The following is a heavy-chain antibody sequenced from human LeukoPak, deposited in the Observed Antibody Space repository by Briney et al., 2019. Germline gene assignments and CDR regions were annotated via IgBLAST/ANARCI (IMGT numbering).Heavy chain of an antibody. J-gene: IGHJ6*03. Sequence: SETLSLTCTVSGGSISSSSYYWSWIRQPPGKGLEWIGYIYYSGSTNYNPSLKSRVTISVDTSKNQFSLKLSSVTAADTAVYYCARGGTARGYYYYYYYMDVWGKGTTVTVSS. CDR3: ARGGTARGYYYYYYYMDV. CDR1: GGSISSSSYY. D-gene: IGHD2-8*02. CDR2: IYYSGST. V-gene: IGHV4-61*01.